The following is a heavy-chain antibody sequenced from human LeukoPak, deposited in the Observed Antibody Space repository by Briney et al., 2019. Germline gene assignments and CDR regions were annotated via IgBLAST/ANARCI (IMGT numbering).Heavy chain of an antibody. V-gene: IGHV5-51*01. Sequence: GESLKISCKGSGNSFTNYWIGWVRQMPGKGLEWMGIIYPGDSETRNSPSFQGQVTISADKSISTAYLQWSSLKASDTAMYYCASLTGTYLDYWGQGTLVTVSS. CDR3: ASLTGTYLDY. CDR2: IYPGDSET. D-gene: IGHD7-27*01. CDR1: GNSFTNYW. J-gene: IGHJ4*02.